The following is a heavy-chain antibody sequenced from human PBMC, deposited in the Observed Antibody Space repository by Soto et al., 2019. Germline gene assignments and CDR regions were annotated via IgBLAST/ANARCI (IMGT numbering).Heavy chain of an antibody. CDR2: TYYRSKWYF. V-gene: IGHV6-1*01. J-gene: IGHJ4*02. D-gene: IGHD6-19*01. Sequence: TLSLTCAISGDSVSRNSAAWHWIRRSPSRGLEWLGRTYYRSKWYFDYAASLKSRLNLNPDTSRNQFSLQLTSATPEDTAVYYRARCAHGMAVAIFDSWGQGTPVTVS. CDR1: GDSVSRNSAA. CDR3: ARCAHGMAVAIFDS.